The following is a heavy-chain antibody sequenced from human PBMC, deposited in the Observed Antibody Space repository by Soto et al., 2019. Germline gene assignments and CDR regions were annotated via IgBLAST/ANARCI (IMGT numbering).Heavy chain of an antibody. D-gene: IGHD3-3*01. Sequence: SETLSLTCTVSGGSISSGGYYWSWIRQHPGKGLEWIGYIYYSGSTYYNPSLKSRVTISVDTSKNQFSLKLSSVTAADTAVYYCARRDFWSGYIHWGQGTLVTVSS. CDR3: ARRDFWSGYIH. CDR2: IYYSGST. J-gene: IGHJ4*02. V-gene: IGHV4-31*03. CDR1: GGSISSGGYY.